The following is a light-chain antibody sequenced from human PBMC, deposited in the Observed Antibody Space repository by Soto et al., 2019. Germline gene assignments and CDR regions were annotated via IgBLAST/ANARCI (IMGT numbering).Light chain of an antibody. CDR1: SSNIGSNY. Sequence: QSVLTQAPSASGTPGQRVAISCSGSSSNIGSNYVYWYQQLPRTAPKLLIYRNNQRPSGVPDRFSGSKSGTSASLAISGLRSEDEADYYCAAWDDSLSGPVFGGGTKVTVL. CDR2: RNN. CDR3: AAWDDSLSGPV. J-gene: IGLJ2*01. V-gene: IGLV1-47*01.